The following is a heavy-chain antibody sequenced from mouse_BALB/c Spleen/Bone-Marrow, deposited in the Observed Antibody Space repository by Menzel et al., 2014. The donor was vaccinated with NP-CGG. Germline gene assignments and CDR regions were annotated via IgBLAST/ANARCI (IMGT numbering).Heavy chain of an antibody. Sequence: DLVKPGASVKLSCKASGYTFTSYWINWIKQRPGQGLEWIGRIAPGSGSTYYDEKFKGKATLTVDTSSNTAYIQLSSLSSEDSAVYFCARSYYGRAMDYWGQGTSVTVSS. CDR2: IAPGSGST. D-gene: IGHD1-1*01. V-gene: IGHV1S41*01. CDR1: GYTFTSYW. CDR3: ARSYYGRAMDY. J-gene: IGHJ4*01.